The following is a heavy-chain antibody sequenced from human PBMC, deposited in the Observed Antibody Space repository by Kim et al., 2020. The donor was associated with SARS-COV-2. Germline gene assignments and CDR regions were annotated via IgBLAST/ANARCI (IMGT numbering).Heavy chain of an antibody. Sequence: GGSLRLSCAASGFTFSDHYMDWVRQAPGKGLEWVGRTRNKANSYTTEYAASVKGRFTISRDDSKNSLYLQMNSLKTEDTAVYYCASAYSSSWYTPYYYGMDVWGQGTTVTVSS. D-gene: IGHD6-13*01. V-gene: IGHV3-72*01. J-gene: IGHJ6*02. CDR3: ASAYSSSWYTPYYYGMDV. CDR2: TRNKANSYTT. CDR1: GFTFSDHY.